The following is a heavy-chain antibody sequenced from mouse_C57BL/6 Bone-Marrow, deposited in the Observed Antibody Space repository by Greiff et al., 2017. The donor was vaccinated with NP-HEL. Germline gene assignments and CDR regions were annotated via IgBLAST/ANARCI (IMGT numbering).Heavy chain of an antibody. V-gene: IGHV1-20*01. Sequence: EVKLMESGPELVKPGDSVKISCKASGYSFTGYFMNWVMQSHGKSLEWIGRINPYNGDTFYNQKFKGKATLTVDKSSSTAHMELRSLTSEDSAVYYCARWITTGHNVWGTGTTVTVSS. J-gene: IGHJ1*03. CDR1: GYSFTGYF. CDR3: ARWITTGHNV. CDR2: INPYNGDT. D-gene: IGHD1-1*01.